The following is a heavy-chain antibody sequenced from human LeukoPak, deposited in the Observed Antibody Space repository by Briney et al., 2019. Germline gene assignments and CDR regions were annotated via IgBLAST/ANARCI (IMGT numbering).Heavy chain of an antibody. CDR1: GFSFSSYA. D-gene: IGHD5-12*01. CDR3: AKGGGYEAQYYYYYLDV. J-gene: IGHJ6*03. V-gene: IGHV3-30*02. CDR2: IQYDGSNK. Sequence: GGSLRLSCAASGFSFSSYAMSWVRQAPGKGLEGVAFIQYDGSNKYYADSVKGRFTISRDNSKNTLYLQMKSLRAEDTAVYYCAKGGGYEAQYYYYYLDVWGKGTTVTISS.